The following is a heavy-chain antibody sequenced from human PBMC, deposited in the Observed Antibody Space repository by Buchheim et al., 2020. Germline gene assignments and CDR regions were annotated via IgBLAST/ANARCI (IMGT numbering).Heavy chain of an antibody. D-gene: IGHD5-12*01. CDR3: ANGYSGYDAA. Sequence: QVQLVESGGGVVQPGRSLRLSCAASGFTFSSYGMHWVRQAPGKGLEWVAAISYDGSNKYYADSVKGRFTISRDNSKNTLYLQMNRLRAEDTAVYYCANGYSGYDAAWGQGTL. CDR2: ISYDGSNK. V-gene: IGHV3-30*18. J-gene: IGHJ5*02. CDR1: GFTFSSYG.